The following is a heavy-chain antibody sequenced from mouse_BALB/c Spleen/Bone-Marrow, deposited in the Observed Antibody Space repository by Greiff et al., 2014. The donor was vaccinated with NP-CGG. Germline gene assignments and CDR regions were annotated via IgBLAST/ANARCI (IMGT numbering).Heavy chain of an antibody. Sequence: VQLQQPGAELVKPGASVKLSCTASGFNIKDTYMYWVKQRPEQGLEWIGRIDPANGSTKYDPKFQDKATITSDTSSNTAYMQLSSLTSEDTAVYYCDRYYYGSSLFAYWGQGTLVTVFA. D-gene: IGHD1-1*01. CDR3: DRYYYGSSLFAY. J-gene: IGHJ3*01. CDR2: IDPANGST. V-gene: IGHV14-3*02. CDR1: GFNIKDTY.